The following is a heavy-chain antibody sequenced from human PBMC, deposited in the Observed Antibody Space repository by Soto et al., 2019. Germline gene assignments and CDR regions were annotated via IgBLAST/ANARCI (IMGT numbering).Heavy chain of an antibody. J-gene: IGHJ2*01. CDR1: GGSISSGDYY. V-gene: IGHV4-30-4*01. CDR3: ARLYGDYAPGFDL. Sequence: QVQLQESGPGLVKPSQTLSLTGTVSGGSISSGDYYWSWIRQPPGKGLEWIGYIYYSGSTYYNPSLKSRVTISVDTSRNQFSLKLSSVTAGDTAVYYCARLYGDYAPGFDLWGRGTLVTVSS. CDR2: IYYSGST. D-gene: IGHD4-17*01.